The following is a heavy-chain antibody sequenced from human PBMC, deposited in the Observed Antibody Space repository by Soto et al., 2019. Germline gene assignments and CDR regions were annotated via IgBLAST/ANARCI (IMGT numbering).Heavy chain of an antibody. CDR2: IYYSGST. Sequence: SETLSLTCDVSGDTISTGGYTWAWIRQPPGKALEWIGYIYYSGSTNYNPSLKSRVTISVDTSNSQFSLNLSSVTAADTAVYYCARGQAGDSSNWDYYYYGMDVWGQGTTVTV. CDR3: ARGQAGDSSNWDYYYYGMDV. J-gene: IGHJ6*02. D-gene: IGHD6-13*01. V-gene: IGHV4-61*08. CDR1: GDTISTGGYT.